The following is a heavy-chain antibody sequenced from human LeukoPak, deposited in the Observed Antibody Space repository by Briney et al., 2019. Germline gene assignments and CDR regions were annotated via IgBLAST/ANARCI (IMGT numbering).Heavy chain of an antibody. V-gene: IGHV4-61*02. D-gene: IGHD3-10*01. CDR1: GGSISSGIYY. J-gene: IGHJ4*02. CDR2: MYTSGIT. Sequence: SETLSLTCTVSGGSISSGIYYWSWIRQPAGKGLEWVGRMYTSGITNYNPSLKSRVTISVDTSKNQFSLKLSSVTAADTAVYYCARGAGSGSSPLDYWGQGTLVTVSS. CDR3: ARGAGSGSSPLDY.